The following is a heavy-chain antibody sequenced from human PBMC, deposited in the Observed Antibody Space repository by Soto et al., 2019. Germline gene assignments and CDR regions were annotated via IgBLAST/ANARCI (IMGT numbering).Heavy chain of an antibody. J-gene: IGHJ4*02. V-gene: IGHV3-30*18. CDR1: GSSFISSG. D-gene: IGHD1-26*01. CDR3: AKGWFRSSDY. Sequence: QMQLVESGGAVVQHGMSLRVSCAASGSSFISSGMHWVRQARDKGLEWVASLSYDGNFAHYADSVKGRFTISRDNSRKTLYLDMKSLRPDDSAVYYCAKGWFRSSDYWGQGTLVTVSS. CDR2: LSYDGNFA.